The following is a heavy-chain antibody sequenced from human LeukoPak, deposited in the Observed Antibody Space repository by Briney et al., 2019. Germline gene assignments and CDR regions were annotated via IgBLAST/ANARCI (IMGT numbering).Heavy chain of an antibody. CDR2: ISTSSRTI. V-gene: IGHV3-48*01. Sequence: PGGSLRLSCVASGLTFSSVSMNWVRQVPGRGLEWIGYISTSSRTIYYSDSVKGRFTISRDNDKNSLYLQMNSLRADDTAVYFCAGGTSMVTGGAFDIWGQGTLVSVSS. D-gene: IGHD2-21*02. CDR1: GLTFSSVS. CDR3: AGGTSMVTGGAFDI. J-gene: IGHJ3*02.